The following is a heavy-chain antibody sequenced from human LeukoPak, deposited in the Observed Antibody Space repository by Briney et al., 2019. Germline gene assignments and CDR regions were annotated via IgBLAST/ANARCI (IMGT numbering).Heavy chain of an antibody. CDR1: GFTFSSYS. CDR2: ISSSSSYI. CDR3: ARQWSFFDS. V-gene: IGHV3-21*04. J-gene: IGHJ4*02. D-gene: IGHD2-15*01. Sequence: GGSLRLSCAASGFTFSSYSMNWVRQAPGKGLEWVSSISSSSSYIYYADSVKGRFSISRDNSKSTLYLQMNSLRAEDAAVYYCARQWSFFDSWGQGSLVTVSS.